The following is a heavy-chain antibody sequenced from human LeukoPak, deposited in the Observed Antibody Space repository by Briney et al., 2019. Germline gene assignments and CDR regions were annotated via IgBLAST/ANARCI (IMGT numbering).Heavy chain of an antibody. CDR2: MNPNSGNT. CDR1: GYTFTSYD. V-gene: IGHV1-8*01. D-gene: IGHD3-22*01. J-gene: IGHJ6*02. Sequence: ASVKVSCKASGYTFTSYDINWVRQATGQGLEWMGWMNPNSGNTGYAQKFQGRVTMTRNTSISTAYMELSSLRSEDTAVYYCAIPYVSNPYDSSGYFRSHYYYGMDVWGQGTTVTVSS. CDR3: AIPYVSNPYDSSGYFRSHYYYGMDV.